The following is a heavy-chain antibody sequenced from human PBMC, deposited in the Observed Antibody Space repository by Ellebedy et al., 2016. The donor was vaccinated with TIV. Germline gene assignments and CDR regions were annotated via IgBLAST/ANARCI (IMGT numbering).Heavy chain of an antibody. J-gene: IGHJ4*02. V-gene: IGHV3-21*05. CDR1: GFPFSIHS. CDR2: ISSASAVT. CDR3: VRDHTVFSFDN. Sequence: PGGSLRLSCLASGFPFSIHSMNWVRQAPGKGLEWVGYISSASAVTYYGDSVIGRFTISRDDAKNSLYLHMNNVRDDDTALYYCVRDHTVFSFDNWGQGALIIVSS. D-gene: IGHD5/OR15-5a*01.